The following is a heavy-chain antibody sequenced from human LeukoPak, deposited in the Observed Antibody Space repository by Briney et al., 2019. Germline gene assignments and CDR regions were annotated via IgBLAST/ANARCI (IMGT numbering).Heavy chain of an antibody. CDR1: RFTFSSYE. D-gene: IGHD2-8*01. CDR3: AREGSIVPHQDLHC. J-gene: IGHJ4*02. CDR2: ISGSASIL. Sequence: GGSLRLSCAASRFTFSSYEMNWVRQAPGKGLEWISYISGSASILDYADSVKGRFTISRDNAKNSLYLQMSSLRAEDTAVYYCAREGSIVPHQDLHCWGQGTLVTVSS. V-gene: IGHV3-48*03.